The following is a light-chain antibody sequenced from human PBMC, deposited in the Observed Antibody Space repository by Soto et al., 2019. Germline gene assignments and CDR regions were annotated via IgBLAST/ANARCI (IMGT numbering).Light chain of an antibody. CDR3: QQRQSFPLT. CDR1: QSINSY. CDR2: AAS. V-gene: IGKV1-39*01. Sequence: DIQMTQSPSSLSASVGDRVTITCRARQSINSYLNWYQQKPGKAPKLLIYAASSFQSGVSSRFSGSGSGTDFTLTISSLQPEDFATYYCQQRQSFPLTFGGGTKVEIK. J-gene: IGKJ4*01.